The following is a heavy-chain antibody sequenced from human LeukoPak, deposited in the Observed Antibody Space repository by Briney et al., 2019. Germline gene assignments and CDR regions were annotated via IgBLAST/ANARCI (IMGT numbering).Heavy chain of an antibody. V-gene: IGHV1-18*01. CDR1: GYTFTSYG. D-gene: IGHD3-10*01. CDR3: ARHPPGVGFDY. J-gene: IGHJ4*02. Sequence: GASVKVSCKASGYTFTSYGISWVRQAPGQGLEWMGWISAYNGNTNYAQKLQGRVTITADKSTSTAYMELSSLRSEDTAVYYCARHPPGVGFDYWGQGTLGTVSS. CDR2: ISAYNGNT.